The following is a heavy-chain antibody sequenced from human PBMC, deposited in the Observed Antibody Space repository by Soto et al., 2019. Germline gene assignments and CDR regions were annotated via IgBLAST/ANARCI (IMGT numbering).Heavy chain of an antibody. CDR3: ASASSFYLDY. CDR1: GFTFSDSA. V-gene: IGHV3-73*02. CDR2: VTIRPKNYAT. D-gene: IGHD6-6*01. J-gene: IGHJ4*02. Sequence: EARLVESGGGLVQPGGSLKLSCAASGFTFSDSAIHWVRQASGKGLEWVGRVTIRPKNYATSYTSSVKGRFTISRDDSRNSAYLQMNSLETEDAAVYYCASASSFYLDYWGQGVLVTVSS.